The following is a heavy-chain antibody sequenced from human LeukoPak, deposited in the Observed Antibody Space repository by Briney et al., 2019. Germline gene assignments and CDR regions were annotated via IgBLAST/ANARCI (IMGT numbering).Heavy chain of an antibody. V-gene: IGHV3-23*01. CDR2: ISGSGGST. Sequence: GGSLRLSCAASGFTFSSYGMSWVRQAPGKGLEWVSAISGSGGSTYYADSVKGRFTISRDNSKNTLYLQMNSLRAEDTAVYYCVLGCSGGSCHNYWGQGTLVTVSS. CDR3: VLGCSGGSCHNY. CDR1: GFTFSSYG. D-gene: IGHD2-15*01. J-gene: IGHJ4*02.